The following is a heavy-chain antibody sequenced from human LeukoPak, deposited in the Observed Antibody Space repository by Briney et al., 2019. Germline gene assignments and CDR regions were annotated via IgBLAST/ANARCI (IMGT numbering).Heavy chain of an antibody. Sequence: GGSLRLSCAASGFTFSTYGMHWVRQAPGKGLEWVSSISSSSSYIYYADSVKGRFTISRDNAKNSLYLQMNSLRAEDTAVYYCARDRAANVDTAMGTLDYWGQGTLVTVSS. D-gene: IGHD5-18*01. CDR2: ISSSSSYI. J-gene: IGHJ4*02. CDR1: GFTFSTYG. CDR3: ARDRAANVDTAMGTLDY. V-gene: IGHV3-21*01.